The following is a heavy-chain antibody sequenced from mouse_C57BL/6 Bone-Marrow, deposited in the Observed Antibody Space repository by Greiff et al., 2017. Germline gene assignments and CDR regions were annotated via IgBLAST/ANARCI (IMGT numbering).Heavy chain of an antibody. Sequence: QVQLKQSGAELVKPGASVKISCKASGYTFTDYYINWVKQRPGQGLEWIGMTGPGSGSTYYNEKFKGKATLTADKSSSTAYMQLSSLTSEDSAVYFCARSGDYWGQGTTLTVSS. J-gene: IGHJ2*01. V-gene: IGHV1-77*01. CDR1: GYTFTDYY. CDR2: TGPGSGST. CDR3: ARSGDY. D-gene: IGHD3-1*01.